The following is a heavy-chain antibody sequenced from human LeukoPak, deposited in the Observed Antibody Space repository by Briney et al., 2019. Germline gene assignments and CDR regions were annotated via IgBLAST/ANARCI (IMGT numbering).Heavy chain of an antibody. J-gene: IGHJ6*03. Sequence: ASVKVSCKASGYTFNGYYIHWVRQAPGQGLEWMGWINPNSGGTNYAQKFQGRVTMTRDTSISTAYMELSRLRSDDTAVFYCAREAYDSGSFRTDYYYMDVWGKGTTVTISS. D-gene: IGHD3-10*01. CDR1: GYTFNGYY. V-gene: IGHV1-2*02. CDR2: INPNSGGT. CDR3: AREAYDSGSFRTDYYYMDV.